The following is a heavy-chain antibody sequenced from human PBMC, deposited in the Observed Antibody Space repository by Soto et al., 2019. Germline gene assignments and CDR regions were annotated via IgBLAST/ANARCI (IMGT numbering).Heavy chain of an antibody. D-gene: IGHD2-2*01. CDR3: ARDFPADRRGAFDI. J-gene: IGHJ3*02. CDR2: IWYDGSNK. CDR1: GFPFSSYG. V-gene: IGHV3-33*08. Sequence: GGSLRLSCASSGFPFSSYGMHWVRQAPGKGLEWVAVIWYDGSNKYYADSVKGRFTISRDNSKNTLYLQMNSLRAEDTAVYYCARDFPADRRGAFDIWGQGTMVTVS.